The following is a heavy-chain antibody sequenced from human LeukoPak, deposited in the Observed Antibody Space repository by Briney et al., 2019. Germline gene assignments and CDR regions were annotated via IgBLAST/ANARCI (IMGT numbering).Heavy chain of an antibody. CDR1: GYTFTSYC. D-gene: IGHD4/OR15-4a*01. CDR2: INPSGGST. J-gene: IGHJ6*03. V-gene: IGHV1-46*01. CDR3: ARGVLRNYMDV. Sequence: ASVKASCKASGYTFTSYCMHWVRQAPGQGLEWMGIINPSGGSTSYAQKFQGRVTMTRDTSTSTVYMELSSLRSEDTAVYYCARGVLRNYMDVWGKGTTVTVSS.